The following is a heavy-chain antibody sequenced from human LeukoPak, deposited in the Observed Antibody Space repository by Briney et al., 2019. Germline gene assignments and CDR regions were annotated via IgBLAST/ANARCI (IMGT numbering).Heavy chain of an antibody. CDR3: ARGTYYYDSSGYYHYFDY. D-gene: IGHD3-22*01. Sequence: GGSLGLSCAASGFTFSSYWMHWVRQAPGKGLVWVSRINSDGSSTSYADSVKGRFTISRDNAKNTLYLQMNSLRAEDTAVYYCARGTYYYDSSGYYHYFDYWGQGTLVTVSS. CDR1: GFTFSSYW. CDR2: INSDGSST. V-gene: IGHV3-74*01. J-gene: IGHJ4*02.